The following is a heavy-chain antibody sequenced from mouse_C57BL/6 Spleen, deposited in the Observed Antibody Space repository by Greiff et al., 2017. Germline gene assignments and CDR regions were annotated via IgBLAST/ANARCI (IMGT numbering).Heavy chain of an antibody. J-gene: IGHJ1*03. CDR3: ARHEEGYGSSWYFDV. CDR2: FYPGSGSI. Sequence: VKLMESGAELVKPGASVKLSCKASGYTFTEYTIHWVKQRSGQGLEWIGWFYPGSGSIKYNEKFKDKATLTADKSSSAVYMELSRLTSEDSAVYFCARHEEGYGSSWYFDVWGTGTTVTVSS. V-gene: IGHV1-62-2*01. CDR1: GYTFTEYT. D-gene: IGHD1-1*01.